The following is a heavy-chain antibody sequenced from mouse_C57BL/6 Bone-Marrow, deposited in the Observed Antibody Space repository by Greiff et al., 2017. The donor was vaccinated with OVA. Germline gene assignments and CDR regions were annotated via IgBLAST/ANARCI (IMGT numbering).Heavy chain of an antibody. V-gene: IGHV1-52*01. CDR3: ARGDYGSGGDY. CDR1: GYTFTSYW. Sequence: QVQLKQPGAELVRPGSSVKLSCKASGYTFTSYWMHWVKQRPIQGLEWIGNIDPSDSETHYNQKFKDKATLTVDKSSSTAYMQLSSLTSEDSAVYYCARGDYGSGGDYWGQGTTLTVSS. CDR2: IDPSDSET. J-gene: IGHJ2*01. D-gene: IGHD1-1*01.